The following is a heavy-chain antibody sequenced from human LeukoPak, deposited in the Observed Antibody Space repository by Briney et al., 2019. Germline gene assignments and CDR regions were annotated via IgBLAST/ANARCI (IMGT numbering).Heavy chain of an antibody. CDR2: INPNSGVT. D-gene: IGHD3-9*01. CDR3: ARSLPLTGYNRLDY. Sequence: GAAVKVSCTPSRYTFNGYYMHWVRQAPGQGLEWMGWINPNSGVTNYAQKFQGRVTMTRDTSINTVYMELTTLRYDDTAEYYCARSLPLTGYNRLDYWGQGSLVIVSS. V-gene: IGHV1-2*02. CDR1: RYTFNGYY. J-gene: IGHJ4*02.